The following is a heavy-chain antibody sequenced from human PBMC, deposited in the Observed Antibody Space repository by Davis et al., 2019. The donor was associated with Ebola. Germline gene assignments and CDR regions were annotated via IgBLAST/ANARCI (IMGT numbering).Heavy chain of an antibody. J-gene: IGHJ5*02. CDR3: ARGIQGVVGGFDT. CDR2: ISYDGANK. Sequence: PGGSLRLSCAASGFTFSGSAMHWVRHAPGKGLEWVAVISYDGANKYYADFVRGRLTISRDNSKNTLYLQMNSLRAEDTAVYYCARGIQGVVGGFDTWGQGTLVTVSS. V-gene: IGHV3-30-3*01. D-gene: IGHD3-10*01. CDR1: GFTFSGSA.